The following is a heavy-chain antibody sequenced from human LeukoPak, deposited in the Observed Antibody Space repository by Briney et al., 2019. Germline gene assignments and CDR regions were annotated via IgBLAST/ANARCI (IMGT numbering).Heavy chain of an antibody. Sequence: SETLSLTCTVSGGSISSGDYYWSWIRQPPGKGLEWIGYIYYSGSTYYNPSPKSRVTISVDTSKNQFSLKLSSVTAADTAVYYCARYGGNAYFDYWGQGTLVTVSS. D-gene: IGHD4-23*01. V-gene: IGHV4-30-4*01. J-gene: IGHJ4*02. CDR3: ARYGGNAYFDY. CDR2: IYYSGST. CDR1: GGSISSGDYY.